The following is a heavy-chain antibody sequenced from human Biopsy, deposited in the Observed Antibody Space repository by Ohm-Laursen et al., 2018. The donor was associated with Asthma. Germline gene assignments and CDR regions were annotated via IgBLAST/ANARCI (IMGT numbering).Heavy chain of an antibody. CDR1: EFPFSSYA. J-gene: IGHJ6*02. D-gene: IGHD1-26*01. CDR2: ISGNGDNT. V-gene: IGHV3-23*01. CDR3: AKDKVGAANSYQYGMDV. Sequence: SLRLSCAASEFPFSSYAMNWVRQAPGKGLEWVSSISGNGDNTHYSDSVQGRFFISRDNSKNTLYLQMNSLRVEDTAIYFCAKDKVGAANSYQYGMDVWGQGTTVTVSS.